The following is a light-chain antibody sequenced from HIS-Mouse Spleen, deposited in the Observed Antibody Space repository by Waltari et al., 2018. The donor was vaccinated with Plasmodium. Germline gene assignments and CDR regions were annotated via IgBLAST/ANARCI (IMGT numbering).Light chain of an antibody. CDR1: QSVSSY. CDR3: QQRSNWPLYT. CDR2: DAS. J-gene: IGKJ2*01. V-gene: IGKV3-11*01. Sequence: EIVLTQSPATLSFSPEERATLSFRASQSVSSYVAWYQQKPGQAPRLLIYDASNRATGIPARFSGSGSGTDFTLTISSLEPEDFAVYYCQQRSNWPLYTFGQGTKLEIK.